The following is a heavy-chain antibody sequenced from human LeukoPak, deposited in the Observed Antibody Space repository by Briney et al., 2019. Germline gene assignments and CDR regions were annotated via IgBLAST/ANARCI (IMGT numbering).Heavy chain of an antibody. D-gene: IGHD6-6*01. CDR3: ASGSSWRGDAFDI. CDR1: GFTFSSYS. V-gene: IGHV3-21*01. Sequence: GGSLRLSCAASGFTFSSYSMNWVRQAPGKGLEWVSSISSSSSYIYYADSVKGRFTISRDNAKNSQYLQMNSLRAEDTAVYYCASGSSWRGDAFDIWGQGTMVTVSS. CDR2: ISSSSSYI. J-gene: IGHJ3*02.